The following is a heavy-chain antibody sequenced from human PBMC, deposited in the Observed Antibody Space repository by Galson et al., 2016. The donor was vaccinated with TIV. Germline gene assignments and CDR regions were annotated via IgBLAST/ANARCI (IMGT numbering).Heavy chain of an antibody. CDR2: ISWNSGTT. CDR3: AKGQLRAARRFYYMDV. Sequence: SLRLSCAASGFTFDDHAMHWVRQVPGKGLEWVSVISWNSGTTVYADSAKGRFIISRDNAKNSLYLQMDSLRAEDTALYYCAKGQLRAARRFYYMDVWGKGTTVTVSS. D-gene: IGHD2-2*01. V-gene: IGHV3-9*01. CDR1: GFTFDDHA. J-gene: IGHJ6*03.